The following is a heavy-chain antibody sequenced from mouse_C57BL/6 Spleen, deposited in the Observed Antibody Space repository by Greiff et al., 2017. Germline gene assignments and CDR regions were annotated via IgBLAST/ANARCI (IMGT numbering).Heavy chain of an antibody. V-gene: IGHV1-62-2*01. CDR3: ARHEAGDYYDYGGYFGV. D-gene: IGHD2-4*01. J-gene: IGHJ1*03. CDR2: FYPGSGSI. CDR1: GYTFTEYT. Sequence: QVHVKQSGAELVKPGASVKLSCKASGYTFTEYTIHWVKQRSGQGLEWIGWFYPGSGSIKYNEKFKDKATLTADKSSSTVYMELSRLTSEDSAVYFCARHEAGDYYDYGGYFGVWGTGTTVTVAS.